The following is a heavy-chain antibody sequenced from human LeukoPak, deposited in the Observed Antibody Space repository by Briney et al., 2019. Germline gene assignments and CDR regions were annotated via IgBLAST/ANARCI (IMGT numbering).Heavy chain of an antibody. Sequence: GASVKVSFKASGGTFSSYAISWVRQAPGQGLEWMVGIIPIFGTANYAQKFQGRVTITADESTSTAYMELSSLRSEDTAVYYCARALGPHSSGWYGYWGQGTLVTVSS. D-gene: IGHD6-19*01. CDR3: ARALGPHSSGWYGY. J-gene: IGHJ4*02. CDR1: GGTFSSYA. V-gene: IGHV1-69*13. CDR2: IIPIFGTA.